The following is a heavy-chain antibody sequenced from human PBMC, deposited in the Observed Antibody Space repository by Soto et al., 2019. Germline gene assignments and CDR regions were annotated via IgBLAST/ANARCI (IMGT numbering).Heavy chain of an antibody. J-gene: IGHJ6*02. CDR1: GGSIISHY. D-gene: IGHD1-26*01. Sequence: SETLSLTCTVSGGSIISHYWSCFRQSPGKGLEWIGHIYYRGSTTYNPSLRSRSTISVDTSNNQFSLKLNSVTTADTAVYYCARDGREASGMDVWGQGTKVTVSS. V-gene: IGHV4-59*11. CDR3: ARDGREASGMDV. CDR2: IYYRGST.